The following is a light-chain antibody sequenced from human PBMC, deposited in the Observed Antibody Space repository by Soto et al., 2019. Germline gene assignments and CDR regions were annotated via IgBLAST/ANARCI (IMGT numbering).Light chain of an antibody. V-gene: IGKV1-39*01. CDR2: ASS. CDR3: QQSFHTPRT. J-gene: IGKJ1*01. Sequence: DIQMSQSASSLSASVATRATILCRASQSISNYLNWYQQRPGKAPKLLIYASSSLQSGVPSRFNASGSGTDFTLTINSLQPEDFATYYCQQSFHTPRTFGQGTKVDIK. CDR1: QSISNY.